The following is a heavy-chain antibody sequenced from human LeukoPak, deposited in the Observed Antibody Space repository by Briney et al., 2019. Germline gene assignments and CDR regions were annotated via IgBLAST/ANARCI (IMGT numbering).Heavy chain of an antibody. CDR2: IYYSGST. D-gene: IGHD6-13*01. CDR3: ARRGSSWYYFDY. Sequence: PSETLSLTCTVSGGSISSGDYYWTWIRQPPGKGLEWIGYIYYSGSTNYSPSLKSRVTTSVDTSKNQFSLKLSSVTAADTAVYYCARRGSSWYYFDYWGQGTLVTVSS. V-gene: IGHV4-61*08. CDR1: GGSISSGDYY. J-gene: IGHJ4*02.